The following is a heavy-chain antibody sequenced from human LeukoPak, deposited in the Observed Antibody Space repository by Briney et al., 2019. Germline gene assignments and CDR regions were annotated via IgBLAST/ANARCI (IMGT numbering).Heavy chain of an antibody. D-gene: IGHD3-22*01. Sequence: PGGSLRLSCAASGFTFSSYAMHWVRQAPGKGLEWVAVISYDGSNKYYADSVKGRLTISRDNSKNTLYLQMNSLRAEDTAVYYCARGGVVVITPFDYWGQGTLVTVSS. CDR3: ARGGVVVITPFDY. V-gene: IGHV3-30*04. CDR2: ISYDGSNK. CDR1: GFTFSSYA. J-gene: IGHJ4*02.